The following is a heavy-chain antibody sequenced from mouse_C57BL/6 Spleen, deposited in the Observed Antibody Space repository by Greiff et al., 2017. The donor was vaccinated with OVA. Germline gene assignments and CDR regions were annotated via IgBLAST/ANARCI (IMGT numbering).Heavy chain of an antibody. J-gene: IGHJ4*01. Sequence: QVQLKQSGAELVKPGASVKISCKASGYAFSSYWMNWVKQRPGKGLEWIGQIYPGDGDTNYNGKFKGKATLTADKSSSTAYMQLSSLTSEDSAVYFCARQGDGYPYAMDYWGQGTSVTVSS. V-gene: IGHV1-80*01. CDR1: GYAFSSYW. CDR2: IYPGDGDT. CDR3: ARQGDGYPYAMDY. D-gene: IGHD2-3*01.